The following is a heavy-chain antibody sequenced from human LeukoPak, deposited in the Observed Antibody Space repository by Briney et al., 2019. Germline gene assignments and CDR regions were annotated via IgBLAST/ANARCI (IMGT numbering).Heavy chain of an antibody. V-gene: IGHV4-4*07. D-gene: IGHD3-10*01. Sequence: ASGTLSLTCTVSGGSISSYYWSWIRQPAGKGLEWIGRIYTSGSTNYNPSLKSRVTMSVNTSKNQFSLKLSSVTAADTAVYYCATQLLWSGGDAFDIWGQGTMVTVSS. CDR2: IYTSGST. CDR1: GGSISSYY. J-gene: IGHJ3*02. CDR3: ATQLLWSGGDAFDI.